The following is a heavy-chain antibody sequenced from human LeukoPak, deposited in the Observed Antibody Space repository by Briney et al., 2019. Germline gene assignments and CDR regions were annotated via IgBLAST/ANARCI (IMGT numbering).Heavy chain of an antibody. CDR2: INGDGSTI. Sequence: QTGGSLRLSCEASGFTFNGHWMHWVRQAPGKGLVWVSLINGDGSTISYADSVKGRFTISRDNAKSSLYLQMNSLRIEDTALYYCARGLMGGYPRFDYWGQGTLVTVSS. CDR1: GFTFNGHW. J-gene: IGHJ4*02. V-gene: IGHV3-74*01. D-gene: IGHD2-8*01. CDR3: ARGLMGGYPRFDY.